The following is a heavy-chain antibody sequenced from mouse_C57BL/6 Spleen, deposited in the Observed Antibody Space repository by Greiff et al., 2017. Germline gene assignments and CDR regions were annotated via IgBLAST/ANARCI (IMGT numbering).Heavy chain of an antibody. V-gene: IGHV1-50*01. CDR1: GYTFTSYW. J-gene: IGHJ2*01. Sequence: VQLQQSGAELVKPGASVKLSCKASGYTFTSYWMQWVKQRPGQGLEWIGEIDPSDSYTNYNQKFKGKATLTVDTSASTSYMQLSSLTSEDSAVYYCARGGSSPTGTGDYLDYWGQGTTLTVSS. CDR3: ARGGSSPTGTGDYLDY. D-gene: IGHD1-1*01. CDR2: IDPSDSYT.